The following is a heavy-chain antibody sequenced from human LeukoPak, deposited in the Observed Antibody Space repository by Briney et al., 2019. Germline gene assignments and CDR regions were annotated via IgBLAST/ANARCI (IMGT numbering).Heavy chain of an antibody. CDR3: ARHRIVVNSNRFDP. D-gene: IGHD1-26*01. Sequence: SETLSLTCTVSGGSISSSSYYWGWIRQPPGKGLEWIGSIYYSGTTYYNPSLKSRVTISVDTSKNQFSLKLSSVTAADTAVNYCARHRIVVNSNRFDPWGQGTLVTVSS. J-gene: IGHJ5*02. V-gene: IGHV4-39*01. CDR2: IYYSGTT. CDR1: GGSISSSSYY.